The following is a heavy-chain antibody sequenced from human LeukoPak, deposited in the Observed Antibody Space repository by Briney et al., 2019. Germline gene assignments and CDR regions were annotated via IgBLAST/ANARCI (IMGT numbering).Heavy chain of an antibody. CDR1: GFIFKNCA. J-gene: IGHJ5*02. V-gene: IGHV3-23*01. CDR3: AKARYCSSTSCPPLGWFDP. D-gene: IGHD2-2*01. Sequence: GGSLRLSCAASGFIFKNCAASWVRQAPGKGLEWVSSISGTGGSTYYADSVKGRFTISRDNSKNTLYLQMNSLRAEDTAVYYCAKARYCSSTSCPPLGWFDPWGQGTLVTVSS. CDR2: ISGTGGST.